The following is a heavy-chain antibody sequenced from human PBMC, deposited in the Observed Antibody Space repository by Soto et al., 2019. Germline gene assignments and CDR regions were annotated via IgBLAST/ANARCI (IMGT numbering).Heavy chain of an antibody. D-gene: IGHD3-10*01. CDR2: IFPNGEE. J-gene: IGHJ4*02. CDR1: GFSLSTSRVG. V-gene: IGHV2-26*01. Sequence: QVTLKESGPVLVKPTETLTLTCTVSGFSLSTSRVGVGWIRQPPGKALEWLAHIFPNGEESYTPSLKSRLSISKDTSKSQVVLTMTNRDPMDTATFYCARIPYYSDSGTHFAFDYWGRGTLVIVSS. CDR3: ARIPYYSDSGTHFAFDY.